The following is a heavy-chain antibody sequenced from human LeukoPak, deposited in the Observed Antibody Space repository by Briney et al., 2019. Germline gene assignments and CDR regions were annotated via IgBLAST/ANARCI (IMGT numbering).Heavy chain of an antibody. D-gene: IGHD6-13*01. Sequence: PSETLSLTCTVSGGSISSSSYSWGWIRQPPGRGLEWIGSIYYTGTTFDNPSLKSRVTLSVDTSKNQFSLRLTSVTAADTAFYYCAREEYSSDWYGHDSWGQGTLVTVSS. V-gene: IGHV4-39*07. J-gene: IGHJ4*02. CDR1: GGSISSSSYS. CDR2: IYYTGTT. CDR3: AREEYSSDWYGHDS.